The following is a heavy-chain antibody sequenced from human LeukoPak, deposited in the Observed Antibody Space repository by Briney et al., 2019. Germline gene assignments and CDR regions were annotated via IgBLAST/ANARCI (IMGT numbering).Heavy chain of an antibody. CDR2: IKQDGSEK. Sequence: GGSLRLSCAASGFSFSRYWMSWVRQAPGKGLEWVANIKQDGSEKNYVESVKGRFTVSRDNAKNSLYLQMSSLRAEDTAVYYCGRWGMTTTDIDYWGQGTLVTVSS. CDR1: GFSFSRYW. D-gene: IGHD5-24*01. CDR3: GRWGMTTTDIDY. J-gene: IGHJ4*02. V-gene: IGHV3-7*01.